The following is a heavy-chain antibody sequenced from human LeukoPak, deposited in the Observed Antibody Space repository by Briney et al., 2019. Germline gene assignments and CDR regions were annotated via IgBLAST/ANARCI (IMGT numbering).Heavy chain of an antibody. J-gene: IGHJ4*02. CDR2: IWYDGSNT. V-gene: IGHV3-33*06. CDR1: GFTFSTYG. CDR3: AKDESRSRIAAAGNPGY. Sequence: GGSLRLSCAASGFTFSTYGMHWVRQAPGKGLEWVAIIWYDGSNTYYADSVKGRFTISRDNSKNTLYLQMNSLRAEDTAVYYCAKDESRSRIAAAGNPGYWGQGTLVTVSS. D-gene: IGHD6-13*01.